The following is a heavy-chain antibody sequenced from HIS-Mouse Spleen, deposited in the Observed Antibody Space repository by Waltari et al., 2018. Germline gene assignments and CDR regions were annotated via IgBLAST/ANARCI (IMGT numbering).Heavy chain of an antibody. CDR2: IYYSGST. V-gene: IGHV4-39*07. J-gene: IGHJ2*01. D-gene: IGHD6-13*01. Sequence: QLQLQESGPGLVKPPETLSLTCTVSGGSISSSGYYWAWIRRPPGKGLEWIGSIYYSGSTYYNPSLKSRVTISVDTSKNQFSLKLSSVTAADTAVYYCAREIPYSSSWYDWYFDLWGRGTLVTVSS. CDR3: AREIPYSSSWYDWYFDL. CDR1: GGSISSSGYY.